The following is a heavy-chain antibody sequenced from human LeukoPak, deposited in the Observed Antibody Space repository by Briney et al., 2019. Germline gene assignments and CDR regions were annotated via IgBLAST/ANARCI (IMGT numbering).Heavy chain of an antibody. Sequence: ASVKVSCKASGYTFTTYPINWVRQAPGQGLEWMGWISTYNGNTNYAQNLQGRVTMTTDTSTSTAYMELRSLRSDDTAVYYCARDGNYRPDYWGQGTLVTVSS. CDR1: GYTFTTYP. D-gene: IGHD1-7*01. J-gene: IGHJ4*02. V-gene: IGHV1-18*01. CDR3: ARDGNYRPDY. CDR2: ISTYNGNT.